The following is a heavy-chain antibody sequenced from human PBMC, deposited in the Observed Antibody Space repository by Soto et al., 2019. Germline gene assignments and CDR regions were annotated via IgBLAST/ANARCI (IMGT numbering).Heavy chain of an antibody. J-gene: IGHJ5*02. Sequence: PSETLSLTCAVYGGSFSGYYWSWICQPPGKGLEWIGEINHSGSTNYNPSLKSRVNISVDTSKNQFSLNLSSVTAADTVMYYCARAGVATIYLLINGSDP. CDR3: ARAGVATIYLLINGSDP. V-gene: IGHV4-34*01. CDR2: INHSGST. CDR1: GGSFSGYY. D-gene: IGHD5-12*01.